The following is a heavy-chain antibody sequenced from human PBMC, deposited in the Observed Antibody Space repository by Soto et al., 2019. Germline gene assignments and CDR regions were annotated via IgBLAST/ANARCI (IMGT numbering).Heavy chain of an antibody. Sequence: QVQLVESGGGLVKPGGSLRLSCAVSGFTFSDYYMTWIRQAPGKGLEGVSYISSSTSHTNYADSVKGRFTISRDNAKNSLFLKMNSLRAEDTAVYYFARGRGAAADYFDFWGQGTLVTVSS. V-gene: IGHV3-11*05. D-gene: IGHD6-13*01. CDR2: ISSSTSHT. J-gene: IGHJ4*02. CDR1: GFTFSDYY. CDR3: ARGRGAAADYFDF.